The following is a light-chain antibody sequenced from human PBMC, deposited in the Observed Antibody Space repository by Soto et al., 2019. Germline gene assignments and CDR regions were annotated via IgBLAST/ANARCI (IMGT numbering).Light chain of an antibody. J-gene: IGKJ4*01. V-gene: IGKV1-5*03. CDR1: QSISSW. Sequence: DIQMTQSPSTLSASVGDRVTITCRASQSISSWLAWYQQKPGKAPKLLIYKASSLESGVPSRFSGSGSGKEFTLTISSLQPDDFATYYCQQYKSYFLTFGGGTKVEIK. CDR3: QQYKSYFLT. CDR2: KAS.